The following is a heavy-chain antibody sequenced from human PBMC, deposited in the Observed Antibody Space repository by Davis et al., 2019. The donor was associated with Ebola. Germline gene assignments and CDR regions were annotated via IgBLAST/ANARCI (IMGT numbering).Heavy chain of an antibody. J-gene: IGHJ6*02. CDR1: GYTFTSYY. CDR2: ISAYNGNT. CDR3: ARDEHCSGGSCYPPGGYYYGMDV. Sequence: ASVKVSCKASGYTFTSYYMHWVRQAPGQGLEWMGWISAYNGNTNYAQKLQGRVTMASDTSTSTAYMELRSLRSDDTAVYYCARDEHCSGGSCYPPGGYYYGMDVWGQGTTVTVSS. V-gene: IGHV1-18*04. D-gene: IGHD2-15*01.